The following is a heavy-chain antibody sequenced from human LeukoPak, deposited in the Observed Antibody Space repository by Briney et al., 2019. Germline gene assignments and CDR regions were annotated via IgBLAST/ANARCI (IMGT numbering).Heavy chain of an antibody. Sequence: GGSLRLSCAASGSTVSSNYMSWVRQAPGKGLEWVSAIYSGGSTYYADSVKGRFTISRDNSKNTLYLQMNSLRAEDTAVYYCARGVWFGELFPHGAFDIWGQGTMVTVSS. V-gene: IGHV3-53*01. J-gene: IGHJ3*02. D-gene: IGHD3-10*01. CDR3: ARGVWFGELFPHGAFDI. CDR2: IYSGGST. CDR1: GSTVSSNY.